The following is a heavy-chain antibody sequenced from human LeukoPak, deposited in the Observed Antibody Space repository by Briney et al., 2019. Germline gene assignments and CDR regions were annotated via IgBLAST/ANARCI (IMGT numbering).Heavy chain of an antibody. J-gene: IGHJ5*02. D-gene: IGHD3-10*01. V-gene: IGHV4-34*01. Sequence: PSETLSLTCAVYGGSFSGYYWSWIRQPPGKGLEWIGEINHSGSTNYNPSLKSRVTISVDTSKNQFSLKLSSVTAADTAVYYCARHGYYGSGSYVWFDPWGQGTLVTVSS. CDR2: INHSGST. CDR1: GGSFSGYY. CDR3: ARHGYYGSGSYVWFDP.